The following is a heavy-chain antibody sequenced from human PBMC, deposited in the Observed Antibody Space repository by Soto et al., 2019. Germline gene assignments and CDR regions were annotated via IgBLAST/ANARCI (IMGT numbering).Heavy chain of an antibody. CDR3: AKEDSNWGDAFDI. CDR2: ISGSGGST. Sequence: GGSLRLSCAASGFTFSSYAMSWVHQAPGKGLEWVSAISGSGGSTYYADSVKGRFTNSRDNSKNTLYLQMNSLRAEDTSVYYCAKEDSNWGDAFDIWGQETMVTVSS. D-gene: IGHD7-27*01. V-gene: IGHV3-23*01. CDR1: GFTFSSYA. J-gene: IGHJ3*02.